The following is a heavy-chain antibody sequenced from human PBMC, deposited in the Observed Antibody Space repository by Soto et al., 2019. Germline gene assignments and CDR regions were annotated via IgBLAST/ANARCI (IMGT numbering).Heavy chain of an antibody. CDR2: IIPIFGTA. CDR1: GFTFSSYA. D-gene: IGHD4-17*01. V-gene: IGHV1-69*01. CDR3: ARDDDYGDYTASTNYYYYGMDV. Sequence: QVQLVESGGGVVQPGRSLRLSCAASGFTFSSYAISWVRQAPGQGLEWMGGIIPIFGTANYAQKFQGRVTITADESTSTAYMELSSLRSEDTAVYYCARDDDYGDYTASTNYYYYGMDVWGQGTTVTVSS. J-gene: IGHJ6*02.